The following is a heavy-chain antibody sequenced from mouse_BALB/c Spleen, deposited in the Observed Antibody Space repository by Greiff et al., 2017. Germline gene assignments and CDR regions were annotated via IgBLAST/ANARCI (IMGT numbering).Heavy chain of an antibody. J-gene: IGHJ2*01. D-gene: IGHD2-3*01. V-gene: IGHV3-6*02. CDR2: ISYDGSN. CDR3: ARGPGDGYYLFFDY. Sequence: EVKLMESGPGLVKPSQSLSLTCSVTGYSITSGYYWNCIRQFPGNKLEWMGYISYDGSNNYNPSLKNRISITRDTSKNQFFLKLNSVTTEDTATYYCARGPGDGYYLFFDYWGQGTTLTVSS. CDR1: GYSITSGYY.